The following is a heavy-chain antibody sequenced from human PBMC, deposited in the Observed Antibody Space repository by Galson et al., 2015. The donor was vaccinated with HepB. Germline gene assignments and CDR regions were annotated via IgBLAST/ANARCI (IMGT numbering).Heavy chain of an antibody. V-gene: IGHV4-39*01. CDR1: GGSISSSSYY. Sequence: ETLSLTCTVSGGSISSSSYYWGWIRQPPGKGLEWIGSIYYSGSTYYNPSLKSRVTISVDTSKNQFSLKLSSVTAADTAVYYCARQRNELLWFGEDPASPWGQGTLVTVSS. CDR2: IYYSGST. CDR3: ARQRNELLWFGEDPASP. D-gene: IGHD3-10*01. J-gene: IGHJ5*02.